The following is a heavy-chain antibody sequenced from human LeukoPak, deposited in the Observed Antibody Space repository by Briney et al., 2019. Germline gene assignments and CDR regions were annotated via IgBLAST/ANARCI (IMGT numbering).Heavy chain of an antibody. Sequence: SETLSLTCTVSYDSISDYFWSWIRQPPGKGLEWIAYIRNSGPTRYNPSLQSRVTISLDTSKNQFSLKLTSVTAADTAIYHCVKSSSSRFDPWGQGTLVTVSS. CDR1: YDSISDYF. CDR3: VKSSSSRFDP. CDR2: IRNSGPT. J-gene: IGHJ5*02. V-gene: IGHV4-59*01. D-gene: IGHD2-2*01.